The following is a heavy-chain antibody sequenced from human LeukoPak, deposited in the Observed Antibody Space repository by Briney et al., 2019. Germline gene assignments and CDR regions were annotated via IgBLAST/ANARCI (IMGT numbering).Heavy chain of an antibody. CDR1: GFTFSDYW. J-gene: IGHJ4*02. CDR3: AKDSGSYYF. V-gene: IGHV3-74*01. CDR2: IKSDGGLT. Sequence: GGSLRLSCAASGFTFSDYWMHWVRQAPGKGLVWVSRIKSDGGLTNYADSVKGRFTISRDNTKNTLYLQMNSLRAEDTAVYYCAKDSGSYYFWGQGTLVTVSS. D-gene: IGHD1-26*01.